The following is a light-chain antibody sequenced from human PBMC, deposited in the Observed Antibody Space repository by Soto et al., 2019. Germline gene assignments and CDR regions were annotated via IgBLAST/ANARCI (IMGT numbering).Light chain of an antibody. V-gene: IGLV2-8*01. CDR1: SRDVGGYNY. CDR2: EVS. J-gene: IGLJ1*01. CDR3: SSYAGSYSFGV. Sequence: QSVLTQPPSASGSPGQSVTISRTGTSRDVGGYNYVSWYQQHPGKAPKLMIFEVSKRPSGVPDRFSGSKSDNTASLTVSGLQAEDEADYYCSSYAGSYSFGVFGTGTKVTVL.